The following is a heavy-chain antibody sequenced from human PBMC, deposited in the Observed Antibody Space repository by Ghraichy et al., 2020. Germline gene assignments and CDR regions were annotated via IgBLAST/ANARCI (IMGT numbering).Heavy chain of an antibody. J-gene: IGHJ6*04. CDR2: IYYSGST. CDR1: GGSISSGDYY. V-gene: IGHV4-30-4*08. D-gene: IGHD3-3*01. Sequence: SETLSLTCTVSGGSISSGDYYWSWIRQPPGKGLEWIGYIYYSGSTYYNPSLKSRVTISVDTSKNQFSLKLSSVTAADTAVYYCAREWTYDFVDVWGKGTTVTVSS. CDR3: AREWTYDFVDV.